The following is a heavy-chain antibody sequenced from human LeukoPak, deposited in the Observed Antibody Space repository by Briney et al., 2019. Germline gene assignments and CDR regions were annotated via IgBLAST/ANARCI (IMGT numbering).Heavy chain of an antibody. CDR3: ARELNYYDSSGYYEGGAFDI. CDR2: MNPNSGNT. V-gene: IGHV1-8*03. D-gene: IGHD3-22*01. CDR1: GYTFTSYD. J-gene: IGHJ3*02. Sequence: ASVKVSCKASGYTFTSYDINWVRQATGQGLEWMGWMNPNSGNTGYAQKFQGRVTITRNTSISTAYMELSSLRSEDTAVYYCARELNYYDSSGYYEGGAFDIWGQGTMVTVSS.